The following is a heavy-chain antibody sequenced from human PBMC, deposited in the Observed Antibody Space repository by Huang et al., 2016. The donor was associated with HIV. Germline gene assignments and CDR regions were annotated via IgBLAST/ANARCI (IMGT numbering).Heavy chain of an antibody. CDR3: ARDHWYPLQNWFDL. Sequence: QVELVQSGAEVKRPGASVRVSCKAAGYIFTKYGINWVRQAPGQGLEWMGCISAYNGNTNYAEKFQGRVTLTRYTSATTAYMELRDVTSADTAVYYCARDHWYPLQNWFDLWGQGTLVTVSS. J-gene: IGHJ5*01. D-gene: IGHD1-1*01. V-gene: IGHV1-18*01. CDR2: ISAYNGNT. CDR1: GYIFTKYG.